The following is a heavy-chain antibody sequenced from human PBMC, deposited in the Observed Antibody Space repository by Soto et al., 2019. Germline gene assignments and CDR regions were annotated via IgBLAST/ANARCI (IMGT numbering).Heavy chain of an antibody. J-gene: IGHJ6*02. Sequence: EVQLVESGGGLVQPGGSLKVSCAASGFTFSDSTIHWVRQASGKGLEWVGRIRSEVYSYATVCAASVKDRFTIPRDDSKNTAYLQMNSLKIADTAVYYCSRCSGSYWIDVWGQGTTVTVSS. V-gene: IGHV3-73*02. D-gene: IGHD3-10*02. CDR2: IRSEVYSYAT. CDR3: SRCSGSYWIDV. CDR1: GFTFSDST.